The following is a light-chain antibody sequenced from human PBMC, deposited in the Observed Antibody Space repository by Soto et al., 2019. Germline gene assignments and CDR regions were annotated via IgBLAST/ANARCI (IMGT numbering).Light chain of an antibody. V-gene: IGKV3D-20*01. Sequence: EIVLTQSPATLSLAPGERATLSCVASQSVISTYLAWYQQKPGLAPRLLIYDASSRATGIPDRFSGSGSGTDFTLTIIRLEPEDFAVYYCQQYGSSPFTFVQGTKLEIK. J-gene: IGKJ2*01. CDR1: QSVISTY. CDR3: QQYGSSPFT. CDR2: DAS.